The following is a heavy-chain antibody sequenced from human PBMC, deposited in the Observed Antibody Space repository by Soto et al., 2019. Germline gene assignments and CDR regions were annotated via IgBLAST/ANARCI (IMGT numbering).Heavy chain of an antibody. CDR3: ARGYSYTQPVFDY. CDR2: IYISCCT. V-gene: IGHV3-53*01. J-gene: IGHJ4*02. Sequence: QGKGLEWFSFIYISCCTYYADSVKCLFIISRDNFKNTLYLQMNSLRAEDTAVYYCARGYSYTQPVFDYWGLGTLVT. D-gene: IGHD5-18*01.